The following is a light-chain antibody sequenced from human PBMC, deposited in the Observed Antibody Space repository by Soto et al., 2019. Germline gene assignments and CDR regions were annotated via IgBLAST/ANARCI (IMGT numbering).Light chain of an antibody. Sequence: QSVLTQPPSVSGAPGQRVTIYCTGSSSNIGAGYDVHWYQQLPGTAPKLLIYGNSNRPSGVPDRFSGSKSGTSASLAITGLQAEDEADYYCQSYDISLSGVVFGGGTKLTVL. CDR1: SSNIGAGYD. CDR3: QSYDISLSGVV. V-gene: IGLV1-40*01. J-gene: IGLJ2*01. CDR2: GNS.